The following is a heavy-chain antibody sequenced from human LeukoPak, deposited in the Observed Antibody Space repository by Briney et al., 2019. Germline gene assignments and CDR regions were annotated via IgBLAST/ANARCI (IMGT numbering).Heavy chain of an antibody. CDR2: ISYDGSNK. CDR3: AKSERWVVPDAPAPID. J-gene: IGHJ4*02. V-gene: IGHV3-30*18. CDR1: GFTFSSYG. D-gene: IGHD2-2*01. Sequence: PGRSLRLSCAASGFTFSSYGMHWVRQAPGKGLEWVAVISYDGSNKYYADSVKGRFTISRDNSKNTLYLQMNSLRAEDTAVYYCAKSERWVVPDAPAPIDWGQGTLVTVSS.